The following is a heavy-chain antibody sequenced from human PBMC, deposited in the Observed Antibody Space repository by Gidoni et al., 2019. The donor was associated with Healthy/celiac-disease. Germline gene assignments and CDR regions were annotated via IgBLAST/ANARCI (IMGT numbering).Heavy chain of an antibody. J-gene: IGHJ4*02. D-gene: IGHD6-19*01. CDR2: IYYSGST. V-gene: IGHV4-39*01. CDR1: GGSISSSSYY. CDR3: ARSLSAVAGNINFDY. Sequence: QLQLQESGPGLVKPSETLSLTCTVSGGSISSSSYYWGWLRQPPGKGLEWLGSIYYSGSTYYNPSLKSRVTISVDTSKNQFSLKRSSVTAADTAVYYCARSLSAVAGNINFDYWGQGPLVTVSS.